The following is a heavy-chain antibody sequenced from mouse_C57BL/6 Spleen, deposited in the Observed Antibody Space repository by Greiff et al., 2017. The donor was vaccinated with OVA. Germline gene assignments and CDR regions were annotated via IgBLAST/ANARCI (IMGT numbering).Heavy chain of an antibody. D-gene: IGHD2-4*01. J-gene: IGHJ1*03. CDR1: GYTFTSYW. CDR3: ARRYDYDEDWYFDV. CDR2: IDPEDGET. Sequence: VQLQQPGTELVKPGASVKLSCKASGYTFTSYWMHWVKQRTEQGLEWIGRIDPEDGETKYAPKFQGKATITADTSSNTAYLQLSSLTSEDTAVYYCARRYDYDEDWYFDVWGTGTTVTVSS. V-gene: IGHV14-2*01.